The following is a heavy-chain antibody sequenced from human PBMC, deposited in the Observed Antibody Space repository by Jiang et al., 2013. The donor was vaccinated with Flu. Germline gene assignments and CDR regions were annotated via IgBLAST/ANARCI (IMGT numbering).Heavy chain of an antibody. J-gene: IGHJ5*02. CDR1: GGTFSSYT. CDR3: AHNTDNWFDP. Sequence: SGAEVKKPGSSVKVSCKASGGTFSSYTISWVRQAPGQGHEWMGRIIPILGIANYAQKFQGRVTITADKSTSTAYMELSSLRSEDTAVYYCAHNTDNWFDPWGQGTLVTVSS. D-gene: IGHD4-17*01. CDR2: IIPILGIA. V-gene: IGHV1-69*04.